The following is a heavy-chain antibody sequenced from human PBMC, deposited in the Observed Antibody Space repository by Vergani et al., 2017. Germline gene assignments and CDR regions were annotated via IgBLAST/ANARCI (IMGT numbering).Heavy chain of an antibody. CDR1: GYTFTDHY. Sequence: EVQLVQSGAEVKKPGATMQISCKVSGYTFTDHYMHWVKQAPGKGLEWMGLVDPEDGETIYEEKFKGRVTTAADTSTDTAHLELSSLRSEDTAVYYCATPQTVTTGGMEVWVQGTTVIVSS. CDR3: ATPQTVTTGGMEV. D-gene: IGHD4-17*01. J-gene: IGHJ6*02. CDR2: VDPEDGET. V-gene: IGHV1-69-2*01.